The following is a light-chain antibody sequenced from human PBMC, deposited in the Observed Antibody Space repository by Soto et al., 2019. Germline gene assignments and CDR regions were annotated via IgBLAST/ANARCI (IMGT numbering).Light chain of an antibody. CDR2: EVS. V-gene: IGLV2-14*01. CDR3: LSFTSRHTYV. J-gene: IGLJ1*01. Sequence: QSALTQPPSVSGSPGQSITISCAGTSSDIGGYNSVSWYQQQPSTAPKLMIYEVSYRPSGVSNRFSGSTTGNTASLTISGLKTEDEADYYGLSFTSRHTYVFGTGTKLTVL. CDR1: SSDIGGYNS.